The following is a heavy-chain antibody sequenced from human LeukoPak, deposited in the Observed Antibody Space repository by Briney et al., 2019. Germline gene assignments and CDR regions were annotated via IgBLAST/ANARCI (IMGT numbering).Heavy chain of an antibody. J-gene: IGHJ5*02. CDR1: GGSISRYY. CDR3: ARDQFLGYCSSTSCSNWFDP. D-gene: IGHD2-2*01. Sequence: PSETLSLTCTVSGGSISRYYGSWIRQPAGKGLEWIGRIYSSGNTNYNPSLKSRLTMSVDTSKTQFSLKLSSVTAADTAVYYCARDQFLGYCSSTSCSNWFDPWGQGTLVTVSS. CDR2: IYSSGNT. V-gene: IGHV4-4*07.